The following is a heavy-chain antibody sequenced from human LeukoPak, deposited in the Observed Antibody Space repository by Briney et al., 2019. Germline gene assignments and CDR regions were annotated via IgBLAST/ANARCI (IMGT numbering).Heavy chain of an antibody. J-gene: IGHJ6*03. CDR3: ARAITMVRGEPYYYMDV. CDR2: INSDGSST. D-gene: IGHD3-10*01. Sequence: GGSLRLSCAASGFTFRTYWMSWVRQAPGKGLVWVSRINSDGSSTSYADSVKGRFTISRDNAKNTLYLQMNSLRAEDTAVYYCARAITMVRGEPYYYMDVWGKGTTVTVSS. CDR1: GFTFRTYW. V-gene: IGHV3-74*01.